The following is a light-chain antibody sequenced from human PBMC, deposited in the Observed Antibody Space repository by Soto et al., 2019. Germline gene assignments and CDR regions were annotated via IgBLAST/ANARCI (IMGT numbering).Light chain of an antibody. J-gene: IGKJ2*01. CDR1: QSVRNSY. Sequence: EIVLTQSPGILSLSPGERATLSCRASQSVRNSYVAWHQQKVGQAPRLLIFSASGRPTGIPDRFSGSGSGTDFTLTINRLEPEDFAVYYCQQYETSPYTFGQGTKVDIK. V-gene: IGKV3-20*01. CDR3: QQYETSPYT. CDR2: SAS.